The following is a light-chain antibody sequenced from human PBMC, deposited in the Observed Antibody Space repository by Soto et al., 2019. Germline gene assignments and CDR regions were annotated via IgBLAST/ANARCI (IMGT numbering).Light chain of an antibody. CDR3: QQRARWPST. CDR1: ESVDRY. J-gene: IGKJ2*02. CDR2: DGF. V-gene: IGKV3-11*01. Sequence: VLTQSPDVLSLSPGQTDTLSCRASESVDRYVAWYQQKAGQAPRLLIYDGFTRATGVAARFSGSGSATDFTLTISSLEPEDFAVYYCQQRARWPSTFGPGTKVEIK.